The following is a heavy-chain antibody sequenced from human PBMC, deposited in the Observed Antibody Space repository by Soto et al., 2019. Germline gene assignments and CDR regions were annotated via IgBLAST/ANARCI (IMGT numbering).Heavy chain of an antibody. J-gene: IGHJ5*02. V-gene: IGHV1-2*02. Sequence: ASVKVSCKASGYTFTGYYMHWVRQAPGQGPEWMGWINPNSGGTNYAQKFQGRVTMTRDTSISTAYMELSRLRSDDTAVYYCARVSTGTTHYRWFDPWGQGTLVTVSS. CDR2: INPNSGGT. D-gene: IGHD1-7*01. CDR1: GYTFTGYY. CDR3: ARVSTGTTHYRWFDP.